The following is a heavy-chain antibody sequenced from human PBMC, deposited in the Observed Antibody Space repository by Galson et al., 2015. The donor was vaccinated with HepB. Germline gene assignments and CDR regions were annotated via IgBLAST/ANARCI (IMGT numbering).Heavy chain of an antibody. CDR3: ARASRYYDSSGYYPDRPFDY. CDR1: GYTFTSYG. Sequence: SVKVSCKASGYTFTSYGISWVRQAPGQGLEWMGWISAYNGNTNYAQKLQGRVTMTTDTSTSTAYMELRSLRSDDTAVYYCARASRYYDSSGYYPDRPFDYWGQGTLVTVSS. V-gene: IGHV1-18*04. J-gene: IGHJ4*02. D-gene: IGHD3-22*01. CDR2: ISAYNGNT.